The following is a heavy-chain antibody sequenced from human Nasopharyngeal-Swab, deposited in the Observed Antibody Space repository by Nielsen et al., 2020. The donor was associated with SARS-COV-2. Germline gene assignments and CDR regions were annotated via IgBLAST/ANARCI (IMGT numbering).Heavy chain of an antibody. CDR2: INHSGST. D-gene: IGHD3-9*01. Sequence: WIRQPPGKGLEWIGEINHSGSTNYNPSLKSRVTISVDTSKNQFSLKLSSVTAADTAVYYCARASTYYDILTGYYNWFDPWGQETLVTVSS. V-gene: IGHV4-34*01. J-gene: IGHJ5*02. CDR3: ARASTYYDILTGYYNWFDP.